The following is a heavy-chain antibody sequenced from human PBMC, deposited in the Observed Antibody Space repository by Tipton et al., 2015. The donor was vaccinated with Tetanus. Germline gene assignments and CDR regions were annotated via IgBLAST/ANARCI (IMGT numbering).Heavy chain of an antibody. J-gene: IGHJ4*02. CDR2: SWYDGTDK. CDR1: GFIFSSYG. V-gene: IGHV3-33*01. CDR3: AREADCSGGSCFSGGFDT. Sequence: SLRLSCAASGFIFSSYGIHWVRQAPGKGLEWVAVSWYDGTDKYYADSVKGRFTISRDNSKNTLYLQMNSLRAEDTAVYYCAREADCSGGSCFSGGFDTWGQGTPVTVSS. D-gene: IGHD2-15*01.